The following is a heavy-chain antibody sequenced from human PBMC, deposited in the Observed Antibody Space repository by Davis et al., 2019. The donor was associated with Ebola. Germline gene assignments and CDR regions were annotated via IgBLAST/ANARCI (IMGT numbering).Heavy chain of an antibody. CDR2: FDPEHGES. J-gene: IGHJ5*02. Sequence: ASVKVSCKVSGYSLTELSMQWVRQAPGKGLEWMGGFDPEHGESIYAQKFQGRVTMTEDTSTDTAYMELISLRSEDTAVYFCVTPPPYFYGHTTYRPNWFDPWGQGTLVTVSS. CDR3: VTPPPYFYGHTTYRPNWFDP. V-gene: IGHV1-24*01. CDR1: GYSLTELS. D-gene: IGHD3-10*01.